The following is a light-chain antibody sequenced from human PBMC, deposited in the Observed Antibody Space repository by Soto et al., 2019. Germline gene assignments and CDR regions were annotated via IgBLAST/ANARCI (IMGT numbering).Light chain of an antibody. CDR1: SSNIRVGHA. V-gene: IGLV1-40*03. CDR3: QCYDSSLSRYA. Sequence: SVVTQPPSVSGAPAQRVTISCTSSSSNIRVGHAIDWYRKLQGTGLTLLIYSNTTRPSRVPDRFSGSESGASASLAITGLQAENESDYNCQCYDSSLSRYAFGAGTKVTVL. J-gene: IGLJ1*01. CDR2: SNT.